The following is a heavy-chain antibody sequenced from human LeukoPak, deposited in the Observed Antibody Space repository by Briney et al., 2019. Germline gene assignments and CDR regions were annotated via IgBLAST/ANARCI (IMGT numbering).Heavy chain of an antibody. Sequence: SETLSLTCTVSGGSISSYYWSWFRQPPGKGLEWIGYIYYSGSTNYNPSLKSRVTISVDTSKNQFSLKLSSVTAADTAVYYCARLPHYYDSSGYYGSSYYYYYGMDVWGQGTTVTVSS. V-gene: IGHV4-59*08. J-gene: IGHJ6*02. CDR1: GGSISSYY. D-gene: IGHD3-22*01. CDR2: IYYSGST. CDR3: ARLPHYYDSSGYYGSSYYYYYGMDV.